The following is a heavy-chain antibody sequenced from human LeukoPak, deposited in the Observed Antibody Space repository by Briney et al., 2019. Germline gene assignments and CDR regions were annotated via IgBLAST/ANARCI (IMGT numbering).Heavy chain of an antibody. J-gene: IGHJ6*03. Sequence: PSETLSLTCTVSGGSISSYYWSWIRQPAGKGLQWIGRIHTSGSTDYNPSLGSRVTMSVDTSKNQFPLKLSSVTAAHTAVYYCASTNRPNCSSTSCPLDYYYMDVWGKGTTVTVSS. CDR2: IHTSGST. D-gene: IGHD2-2*01. CDR1: GGSISSYY. V-gene: IGHV4-4*07. CDR3: ASTNRPNCSSTSCPLDYYYMDV.